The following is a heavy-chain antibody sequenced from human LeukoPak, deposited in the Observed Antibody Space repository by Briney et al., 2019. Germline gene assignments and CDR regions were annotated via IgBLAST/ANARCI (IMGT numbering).Heavy chain of an antibody. Sequence: GGSLRPSCAASGFTFSSYGMHWVRQAPGKGLEWVAVISYDGSNKYYADSVKGRFTISRDNSKNTLYLQMNSLRAEDTAVYYCAKDTMGLPYYYYYYMDVWGKGTTVTVSS. CDR1: GFTFSSYG. J-gene: IGHJ6*03. CDR3: AKDTMGLPYYYYYYMDV. CDR2: ISYDGSNK. D-gene: IGHD5-12*01. V-gene: IGHV3-30*18.